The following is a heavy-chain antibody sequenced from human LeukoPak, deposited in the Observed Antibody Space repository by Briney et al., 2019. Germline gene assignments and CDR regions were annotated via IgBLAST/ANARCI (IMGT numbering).Heavy chain of an antibody. CDR2: IKSDGTRT. CDR1: GFTFRTYW. V-gene: IGHV3-74*01. CDR3: AKEQSSSGFFDY. Sequence: GGSLRLSCAASGFTFRTYWMHWVRQAPGKGLVWVSRIKSDGTRTDYADSVKGRFTISRDNAKSTLYLQMNNLRAEDTAVYYCAKEQSSSGFFDYWGQGTLVTVSS. J-gene: IGHJ4*02. D-gene: IGHD6-6*01.